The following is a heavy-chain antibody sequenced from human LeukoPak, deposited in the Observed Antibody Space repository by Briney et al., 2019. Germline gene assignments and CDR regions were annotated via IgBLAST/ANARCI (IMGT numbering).Heavy chain of an antibody. Sequence: SETLSLTCAVYGGSFSGYYWSWIRQPPGKGLEGIGEINHSGSTNYNPALKRPVTISVDTSKNQFSLKLSSVTAADTAVYYCATRSDGLLSLSRATRGYSYDYWGQGTLVTVSS. CDR1: GGSFSGYY. D-gene: IGHD5-18*01. V-gene: IGHV4-34*01. CDR3: ATRSDGLLSLSRATRGYSYDY. CDR2: INHSGST. J-gene: IGHJ4*02.